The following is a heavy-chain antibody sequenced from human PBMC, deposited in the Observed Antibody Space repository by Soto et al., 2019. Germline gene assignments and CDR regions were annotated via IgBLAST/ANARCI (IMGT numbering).Heavy chain of an antibody. CDR3: ARAGYSYGYYYYYGMDV. Sequence: SETLSLTCAVYGGSFSGYYWSWIRQPPGKGLEWIGEINHSGSTNYNPSLKSRVTISVDTSKNQFSLKLSSVTAADTAVYYCARAGYSYGYYYYYGMDVWGQGTTVTV. J-gene: IGHJ6*02. V-gene: IGHV4-34*01. CDR2: INHSGST. D-gene: IGHD5-18*01. CDR1: GGSFSGYY.